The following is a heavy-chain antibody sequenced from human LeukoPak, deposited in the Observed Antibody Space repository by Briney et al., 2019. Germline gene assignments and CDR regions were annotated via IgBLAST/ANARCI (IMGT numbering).Heavy chain of an antibody. CDR2: INPIFGIA. J-gene: IGHJ4*02. CDR1: GGTFSSYA. V-gene: IGHV1-69*04. D-gene: IGHD5-24*01. Sequence: SVKVSCKASGGTFSSYAISWVRQAPGQGLEWMGRINPIFGIANYAQKFQGRVTITADKSTSTAYMELSSLRSEDTAVYYCASRDGYSGLDYWGQGTLVTVSS. CDR3: ASRDGYSGLDY.